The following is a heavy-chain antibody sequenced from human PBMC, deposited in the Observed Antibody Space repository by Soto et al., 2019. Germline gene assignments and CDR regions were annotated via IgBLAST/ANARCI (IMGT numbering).Heavy chain of an antibody. CDR1: GVSIRSSKW. D-gene: IGHD6-13*01. J-gene: IGHJ5*02. V-gene: IGHV4-4*02. CDR2: IYHSGST. Sequence: SDTLCSTCAVSGVSIRSSKWWSWWRQPPGKGLEWIGEIYHSGSTNYNPSLKSRVTISVDKSKNQFSLKLSSVTAADTAVYYCARVPYSSSWYRWFDPWGQGTLVS. CDR3: ARVPYSSSWYRWFDP.